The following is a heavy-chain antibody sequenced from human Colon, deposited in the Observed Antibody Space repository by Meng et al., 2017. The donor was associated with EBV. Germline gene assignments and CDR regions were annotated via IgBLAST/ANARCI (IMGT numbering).Heavy chain of an antibody. CDR2: IYYTGST. J-gene: IGHJ4*02. V-gene: IGHV4-30-4*01. CDR3: ARNYYFDY. Sequence: QVWVTVSGPALVKPSQTLSRTFTVSGGSINSGYYYWSWIRQPPGKGLEWIGYIYYTGSTYYNPSLKSRVTISMDTSKNQFSLRLSSVTAADTAVYYCARNYYFDYWGQGTLVTVSS. CDR1: GGSINSGYYY.